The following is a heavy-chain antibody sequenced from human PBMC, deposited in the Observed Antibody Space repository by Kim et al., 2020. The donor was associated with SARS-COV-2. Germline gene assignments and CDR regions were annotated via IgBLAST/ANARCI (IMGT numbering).Heavy chain of an antibody. D-gene: IGHD3-22*01. Sequence: SETLSLTCTVSGGSISSYYWSWIRQPPGKGLEWIGYIYYSGSTNYNPSLKSRVTISVDTSKNQFSLKLSSVTAADTAVYYCARDLGSGYYYKGAGFDPWGQGTLVTVSS. CDR2: IYYSGST. J-gene: IGHJ5*02. V-gene: IGHV4-59*13. CDR3: ARDLGSGYYYKGAGFDP. CDR1: GGSISSYY.